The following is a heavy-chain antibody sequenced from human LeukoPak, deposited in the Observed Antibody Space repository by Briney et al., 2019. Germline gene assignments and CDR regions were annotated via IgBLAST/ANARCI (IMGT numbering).Heavy chain of an antibody. J-gene: IGHJ6*02. CDR1: GYTFTGYY. CDR2: INPNSGGT. Sequence: ASVNGSCKASGYTFTGYYMHWVRQAPGQGLEWMGWINPNSGGTNYAQKFQGRVTMTRDTSISTAYMELSRLRSDDTAVYYCARGRIAAAGFYYYYYGMDVWGQGTTVTVSS. V-gene: IGHV1-2*02. CDR3: ARGRIAAAGFYYYYYGMDV. D-gene: IGHD6-13*01.